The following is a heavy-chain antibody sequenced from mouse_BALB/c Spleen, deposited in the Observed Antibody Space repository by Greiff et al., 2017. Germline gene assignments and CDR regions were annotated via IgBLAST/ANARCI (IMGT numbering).Heavy chain of an antibody. V-gene: IGHV1-18*01. Sequence: VQLKESGPELVKPGASMKISCKASGYSFTGYTMNWVKQSHGKNLEWIGLINPYNGGTSYNQKFKGKATLTVDKSSSTAYMELLSLTSEDSAVYYCARELGRDYYAMDYWGQGTSVTVSS. CDR2: INPYNGGT. J-gene: IGHJ4*01. CDR1: GYSFTGYT. CDR3: ARELGRDYYAMDY. D-gene: IGHD4-1*01.